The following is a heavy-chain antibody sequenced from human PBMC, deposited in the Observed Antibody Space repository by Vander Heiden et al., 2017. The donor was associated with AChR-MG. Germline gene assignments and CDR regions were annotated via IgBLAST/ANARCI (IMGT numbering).Heavy chain of an antibody. J-gene: IGHJ5*02. D-gene: IGHD3-3*01. V-gene: IGHV4-38-2*01. CDR3: ASARSSGRVVNNWFDP. CDR2: IYHSGST. Sequence: QVQLQESGPGLVKPSATLSLTCAVSGYSISSGYYWGWIRQPPGKGLEWIGSIYHSGSTYYNPSLKSRVTISVDTSKNQFSLKLSSVTAADTAVYYCASARSSGRVVNNWFDPWGQGTLVTVSS. CDR1: GYSISSGYY.